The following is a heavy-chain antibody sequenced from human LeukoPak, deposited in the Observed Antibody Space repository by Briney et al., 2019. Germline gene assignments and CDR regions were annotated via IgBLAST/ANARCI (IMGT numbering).Heavy chain of an antibody. CDR3: ARDGLAGYIVVVPASPFDY. D-gene: IGHD2-2*01. V-gene: IGHV1-18*01. CDR1: GYTFTSYG. J-gene: IGHJ4*02. Sequence: ASVTLSCKASGYTFTSYGISWVRQAPGQGLEWMGWISVYNGNTNYAQKLQGRVTMTTDTSTSTGYMELRSLRSDDTAVYYCARDGLAGYIVVVPASPFDYWGQGTLVTVSS. CDR2: ISVYNGNT.